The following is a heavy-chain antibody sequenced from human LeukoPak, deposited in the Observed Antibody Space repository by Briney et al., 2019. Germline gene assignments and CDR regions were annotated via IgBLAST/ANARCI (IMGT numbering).Heavy chain of an antibody. CDR2: INHSGST. CDR1: GGSFSGYY. J-gene: IGHJ5*02. CDR3: ARGRYSSSWSTYNWFDP. V-gene: IGHV4-34*01. Sequence: SETLSLTCAVYGGSFSGYYWSWIRQPPGKGLEWIGEINHSGSTNYNPSLKSRVTISVDTSKNQFSLKLSSVTAADTAVYYCARGRYSSSWSTYNWFDPRGQGTLVTVSS. D-gene: IGHD6-13*01.